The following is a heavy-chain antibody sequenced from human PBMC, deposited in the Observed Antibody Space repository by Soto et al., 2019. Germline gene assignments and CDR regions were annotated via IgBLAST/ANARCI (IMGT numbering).Heavy chain of an antibody. Sequence: EASVKVSCRASGGTFSSYAISWVRQAPGQGLEWMGGIIPIFGAANYAQKFQGRVTITADKSTSTAYMERSSLRSEATAVYYCARRDEYYYYGMDVWGQGTTVTVSS. CDR2: IIPIFGAA. J-gene: IGHJ6*02. CDR3: ARRDEYYYYGMDV. CDR1: GGTFSSYA. V-gene: IGHV1-69*06.